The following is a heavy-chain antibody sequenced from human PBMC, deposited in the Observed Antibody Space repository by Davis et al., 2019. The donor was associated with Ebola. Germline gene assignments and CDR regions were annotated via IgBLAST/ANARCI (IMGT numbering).Heavy chain of an antibody. CDR3: ARDYYNEGRLDY. CDR1: GYTFTTYG. V-gene: IGHV1-18*01. D-gene: IGHD3-10*01. Sequence: ASVKVSCKTSGYTFTTYGISWVRQAPGQGLEWMGYISGHTDITNLAHKLQDRVAMTRDPSTNTVYLELRSLRSDDTAVYYCARDYYNEGRLDYWGQGTLVTVSS. J-gene: IGHJ4*02. CDR2: ISGHTDIT.